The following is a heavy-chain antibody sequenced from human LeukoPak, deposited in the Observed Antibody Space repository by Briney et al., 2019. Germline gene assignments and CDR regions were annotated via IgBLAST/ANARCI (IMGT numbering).Heavy chain of an antibody. V-gene: IGHV4-39*07. CDR1: GGSISSSSYY. CDR2: IYYSGST. Sequence: PSETLSLTCTVSGGSISSSSYYWGWIRQPPGKGLEWIGSIYYSGSTNYNPSLKSRVTISVDTSKNQFSLKLSSVTAADTAVYYCARVRGSSSYFDYWGQGTLVTVSS. J-gene: IGHJ4*02. CDR3: ARVRGSSSYFDY. D-gene: IGHD6-6*01.